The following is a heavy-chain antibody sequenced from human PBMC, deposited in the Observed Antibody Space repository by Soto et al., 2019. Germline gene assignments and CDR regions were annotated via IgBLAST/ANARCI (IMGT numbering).Heavy chain of an antibody. V-gene: IGHV1-58*01. J-gene: IGHJ1*01. D-gene: IGHD3-10*01. CDR3: VAALSRAPAGARA. CDR2: VVAASGDT. CDR1: GFTFASST. Sequence: QMQMVQSGPEVKKPGTSVKVSCQASGFTFASSTVQWVRQARGQRLEWIGWVVAASGDTNFAQNFKRRVAMTSDMSTRTAYMELNGLRPDDTAVYYCVAALSRAPAGARAWGQGTLVTVSS.